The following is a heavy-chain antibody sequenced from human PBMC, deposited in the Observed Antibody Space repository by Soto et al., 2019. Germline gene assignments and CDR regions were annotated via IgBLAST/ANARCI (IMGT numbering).Heavy chain of an antibody. CDR3: ARHKDTSSRYLLPDY. J-gene: IGHJ4*02. D-gene: IGHD6-13*01. Sequence: QVLLQESGPGLVKPSETLSLTCTVSGGSISSRSYYWGWIRQPPGKGLEWIGSVYYRGNTYYNPSLKSRVTPSVDTSKNQFSLKRYSVTAADTALYYCARHKDTSSRYLLPDYGGQGTLVTVSS. CDR1: GGSISSRSYY. V-gene: IGHV4-39*01. CDR2: VYYRGNT.